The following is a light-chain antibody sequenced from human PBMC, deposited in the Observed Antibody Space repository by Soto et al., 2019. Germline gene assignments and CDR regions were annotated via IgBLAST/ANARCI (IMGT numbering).Light chain of an antibody. CDR1: QSISSW. J-gene: IGKJ1*01. CDR2: KAS. CDR3: LQYNSYSTWT. Sequence: DIQMTQSPSTLSASVGDRVTITCRASQSISSWLAWYQQKPGKDPKLLIYKASSLESGVPLTFSGSGSGTEFTLTISSLQPDDFATYYCLQYNSYSTWTFGQGTKVEI. V-gene: IGKV1-5*03.